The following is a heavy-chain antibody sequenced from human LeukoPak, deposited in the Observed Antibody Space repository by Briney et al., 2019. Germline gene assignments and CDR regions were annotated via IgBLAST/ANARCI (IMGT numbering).Heavy chain of an antibody. Sequence: SETLSLTCTVSGGSISSSYWGWIRQPPGKGLEWIGYIYYSGSTNYNPSLKSRVTISVDTSKNQFSLKLSSVTAADTAVYYCARGLGDYFDYWGQGTLVTVSS. V-gene: IGHV4-59*01. CDR1: GGSISSSY. CDR3: ARGLGDYFDY. J-gene: IGHJ4*02. CDR2: IYYSGST. D-gene: IGHD3-16*01.